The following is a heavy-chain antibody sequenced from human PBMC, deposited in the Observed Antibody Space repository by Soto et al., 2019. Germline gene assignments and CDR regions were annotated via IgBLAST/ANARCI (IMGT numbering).Heavy chain of an antibody. CDR1: GGSISSYY. D-gene: IGHD3-10*01. J-gene: IGHJ6*02. CDR3: ARSKYYYGSGRPYYYYGMDV. Sequence: PSETLSLTCTVSGGSISSYYWSWIRQPPGKGLEWIVYIYYSGSTNYNPSLKSRVTISVDTSKNQSSLKLSSVTAADTAVYYCARSKYYYGSGRPYYYYGMDVWGQGTTVTVSS. V-gene: IGHV4-59*01. CDR2: IYYSGST.